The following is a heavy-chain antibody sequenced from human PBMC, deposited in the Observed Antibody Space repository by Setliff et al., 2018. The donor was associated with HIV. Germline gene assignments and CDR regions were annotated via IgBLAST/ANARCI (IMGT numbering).Heavy chain of an antibody. Sequence: ASVKVSCKASGYTFTAYNIQWVRQAPGQGLEWVGWINPNTGDTSYAENLQGWVTLTRDTPISTAYLEVRSDDTAVYYCARKRVGFDGIDVWGQGTTVTVSS. CDR1: GYTFTAYN. D-gene: IGHD1-26*01. CDR3: ARKRVGFDGIDV. V-gene: IGHV1-2*04. CDR2: INPNTGDT. J-gene: IGHJ6*02.